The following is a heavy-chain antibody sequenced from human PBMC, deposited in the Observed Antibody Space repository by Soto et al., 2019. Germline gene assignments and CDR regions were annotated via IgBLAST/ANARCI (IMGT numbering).Heavy chain of an antibody. CDR2: INPSGGST. Sequence: ASVKVSCKASGYTFTSYYMHWVRQSPGQGLEWMGIINPSGGSTSYAQKFQGRVTMTRDTSTSTVYMELSSLRSEDTAVYYCARGRHSSGWYYRFDYWGQGTLVTVSS. CDR3: ARGRHSSGWYYRFDY. D-gene: IGHD6-19*01. CDR1: GYTFTSYY. J-gene: IGHJ4*02. V-gene: IGHV1-46*01.